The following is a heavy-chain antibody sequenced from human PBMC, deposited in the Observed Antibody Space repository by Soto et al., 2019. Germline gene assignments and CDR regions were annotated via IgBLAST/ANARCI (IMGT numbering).Heavy chain of an antibody. CDR2: TYYRSKWYN. J-gene: IGHJ5*02. D-gene: IGHD6-13*01. V-gene: IGHV6-1*01. CDR3: ARDPSSSWYGREVNWFDP. Sequence: SQTLSLTCAISGDSVCSNSASWNWIRQSPSRGLEWLGRTYYRSKWYNDYAVSVKSRITINPDTSKNQFSLQLNSVTPEDTAVYYCARDPSSSWYGREVNWFDPWGQGTLVTVSS. CDR1: GDSVCSNSAS.